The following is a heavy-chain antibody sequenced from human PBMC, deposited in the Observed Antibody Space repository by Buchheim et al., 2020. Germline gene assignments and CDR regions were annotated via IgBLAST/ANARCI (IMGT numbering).Heavy chain of an antibody. Sequence: QVQLVESGGGVVQPGRALRLSCAASGFTFSSYGMHWVRQAPGKGLEWVAVISYDGSNKYYADSVKGRFTISRDNSKNTLYLQMNSLRAEDTAVYYCAKVGYYGDYPGGGDYGGQGTL. CDR2: ISYDGSNK. CDR3: AKVGYYGDYPGGGDY. V-gene: IGHV3-30*18. J-gene: IGHJ4*02. CDR1: GFTFSSYG. D-gene: IGHD4-17*01.